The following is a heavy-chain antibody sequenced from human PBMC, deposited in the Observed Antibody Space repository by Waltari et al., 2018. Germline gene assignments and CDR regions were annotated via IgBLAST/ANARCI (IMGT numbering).Heavy chain of an antibody. Sequence: QVQLVQSGAEVKKPGSSVKVSCKASGGTFSSYDISWVRQAPGQGLEWMGGISAYNGTTNYAQKLQGRVTMTTDTSTSTAYMELRSLRSDDTAVYYCAREGDYSSSSPGIDYWGQGTLVTVSS. J-gene: IGHJ4*02. CDR2: ISAYNGTT. D-gene: IGHD6-6*01. V-gene: IGHV1-18*01. CDR1: GGTFSSYD. CDR3: AREGDYSSSSPGIDY.